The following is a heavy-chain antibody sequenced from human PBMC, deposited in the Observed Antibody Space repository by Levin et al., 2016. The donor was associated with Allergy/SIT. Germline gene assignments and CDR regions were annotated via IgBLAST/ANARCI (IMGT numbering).Heavy chain of an antibody. Sequence: WIRQPPGKGLEWIGYIDYSGRTYYNPSLKSRITISMVPSKNQISLNLISVTAADTAVYYCASSDSSTFDHWGQGILVTVSS. V-gene: IGHV4-30-4*01. J-gene: IGHJ5*02. CDR3: ASSDSSTFDH. CDR2: IDYSGRT. D-gene: IGHD6-13*01.